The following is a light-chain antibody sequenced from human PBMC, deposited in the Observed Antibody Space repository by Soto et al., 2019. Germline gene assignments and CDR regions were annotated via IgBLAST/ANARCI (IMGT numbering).Light chain of an antibody. J-gene: IGKJ2*01. V-gene: IGKV3-20*01. Sequence: EIVLTQSPGTLSLSPGERATLSCRASQSVTSSYLAWYQQKPGQAPRLLIYGASRRATDIPDRFSVSGSGTDFTLTISRLEPEEFAVYYCQLYHSSSYTFGQGNKLEIK. CDR1: QSVTSSY. CDR2: GAS. CDR3: QLYHSSSYT.